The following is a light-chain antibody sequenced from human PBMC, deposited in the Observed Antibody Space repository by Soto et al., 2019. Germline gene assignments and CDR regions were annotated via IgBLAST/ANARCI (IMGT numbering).Light chain of an antibody. CDR1: QSISSW. J-gene: IGKJ1*01. V-gene: IGKV1-5*03. CDR3: QQYSSNSPWA. CDR2: KAS. Sequence: DIQMTQSPSTLSASVGDRVTITCRASQSISSWLAWYQRKPGNAPKLLIYKASNLESGVPSRFSGSGSGTEFTLTISSLQPDDFATYYCQQYSSNSPWAFGQGTKVEI.